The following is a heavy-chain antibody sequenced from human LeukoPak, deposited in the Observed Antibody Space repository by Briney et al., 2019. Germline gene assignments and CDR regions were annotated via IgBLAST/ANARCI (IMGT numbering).Heavy chain of an antibody. CDR1: GFTFSSYA. CDR3: AKVSRAPSTAMSY. J-gene: IGHJ4*02. D-gene: IGHD5-18*01. V-gene: IGHV3-23*01. CDR2: ISSSGGST. Sequence: PGGSLRLSCAASGFTFSSYAMSWVRQAPGKGLEWVSAISSSGGSTYYADSVKGRFTISRDNSKNTLYLQMNSLRAEDTAVYYCAKVSRAPSTAMSYWGQGTLVTVSS.